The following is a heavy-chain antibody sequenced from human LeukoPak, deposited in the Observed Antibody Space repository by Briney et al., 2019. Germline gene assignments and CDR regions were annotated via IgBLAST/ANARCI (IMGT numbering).Heavy chain of an antibody. CDR2: IKQDGSKK. J-gene: IGHJ4*02. CDR1: GFPFSSYW. D-gene: IGHD5-24*01. Sequence: GGSLRLSCVASGFPFSSYWMTWVRQTPGKGLEWVANIKQDGSKKSYVDSVKGRFTISRDNAKNSLYLQMNSLRAEDTAIYYCTRVGYIDEGIDYWGQGTLVTVSS. CDR3: TRVGYIDEGIDY. V-gene: IGHV3-7*04.